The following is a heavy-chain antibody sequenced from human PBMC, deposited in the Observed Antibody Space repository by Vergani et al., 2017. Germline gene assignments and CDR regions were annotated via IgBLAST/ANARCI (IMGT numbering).Heavy chain of an antibody. CDR2: ISGSGGST. CDR1: GFTFSRYA. CDR3: AIFSLMAHSDY. Sequence: EAQLLESGGGLVQPGGSLRLSCAASGFTFSRYAMSWVRQAPGKGLEWVSAISGSGGSTYYADSVKGRFTISRDNSKNTLYLQMNSLRAEDTAVYYCAIFSLMAHSDYWGQGTLVTVSS. D-gene: IGHD2-8*01. J-gene: IGHJ4*02. V-gene: IGHV3-23*01.